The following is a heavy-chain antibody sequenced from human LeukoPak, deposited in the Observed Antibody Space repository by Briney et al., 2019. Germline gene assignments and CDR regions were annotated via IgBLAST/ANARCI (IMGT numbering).Heavy chain of an antibody. V-gene: IGHV4-30-2*01. CDR1: GGSISSGGYS. D-gene: IGHD5-12*01. Sequence: SETLSLTCAVSGGSISSGGYSWSWIRQPPGKGLEWIGYIYHSGGTYYNPSLKSRVTISVDRSKNQFSLKLSSVTAADTAVYYCARASRGYDPPFDYWGQGTLVTVSS. J-gene: IGHJ4*02. CDR3: ARASRGYDPPFDY. CDR2: IYHSGGT.